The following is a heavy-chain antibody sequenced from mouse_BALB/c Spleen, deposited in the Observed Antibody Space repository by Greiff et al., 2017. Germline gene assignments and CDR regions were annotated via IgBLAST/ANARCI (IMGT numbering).Heavy chain of an antibody. J-gene: IGHJ4*01. Sequence: QVHVKQSGAELAKPGASVKMSCKASGYTFTSYWMHWVKQRPGQGLEWIGYINPSTGYTEYNQKFKDKATLTADKSSSTAYMQLSSLTSEDSAVYYCARSYYGSSYYYAMDYWGQGTSVTVSS. D-gene: IGHD1-2*01. CDR2: INPSTGYT. CDR1: GYTFTSYW. V-gene: IGHV1-7*01. CDR3: ARSYYGSSYYYAMDY.